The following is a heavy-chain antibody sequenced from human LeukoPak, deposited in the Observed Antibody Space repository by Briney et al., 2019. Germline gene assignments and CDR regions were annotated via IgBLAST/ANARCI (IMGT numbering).Heavy chain of an antibody. CDR2: INAGNGNT. CDR1: GYTFTSYA. J-gene: IGHJ4*02. Sequence: ASVKVSCKASGYTFTSYAMHWVRQAPGQRLEWMGWINAGNGNTKYSQKFQGRVTITRDTSASTAYMELSSLRSEDTAVYYCARDSGEWELLYYFDYWGQGTLVTVSS. V-gene: IGHV1-3*01. CDR3: ARDSGEWELLYYFDY. D-gene: IGHD1-26*01.